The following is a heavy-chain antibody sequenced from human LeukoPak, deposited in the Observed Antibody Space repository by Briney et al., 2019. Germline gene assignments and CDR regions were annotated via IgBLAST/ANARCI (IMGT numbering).Heavy chain of an antibody. D-gene: IGHD3-22*01. J-gene: IGHJ4*02. CDR2: ISSSSSYI. Sequence: DPGGSLRLSCAASGFTFSSYSMNWVRQAPGKGLEWVSSISSSSSYIYYADSVKGRFTVSRDNAKNSLYLQMNSLRAEDTAVYYCARGGPPRAYYYDSSGYSYYFDYWGQGTLVTVSS. V-gene: IGHV3-21*01. CDR1: GFTFSSYS. CDR3: ARGGPPRAYYYDSSGYSYYFDY.